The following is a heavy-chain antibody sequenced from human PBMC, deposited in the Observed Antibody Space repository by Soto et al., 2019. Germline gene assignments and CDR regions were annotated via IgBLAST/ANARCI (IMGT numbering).Heavy chain of an antibody. CDR1: GFSLSASGMG. D-gene: IGHD2-8*02. CDR2: IFWDDDK. V-gene: IGHV2-5*02. Sequence: QITLKESGPTLVKPTQTLTLTCTFSGFSLSASGMGVGWIRQPPEKALEWLALIFWDDDKRYSPSLKSRLTISKDASKNQVVLTLTNVDPVDTATYYCAHINTGTGGHFDYWGQGTLVTVSS. J-gene: IGHJ4*02. CDR3: AHINTGTGGHFDY.